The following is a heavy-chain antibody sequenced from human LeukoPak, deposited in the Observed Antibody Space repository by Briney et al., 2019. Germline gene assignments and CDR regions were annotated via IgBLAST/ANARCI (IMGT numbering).Heavy chain of an antibody. D-gene: IGHD3-22*01. CDR1: GYTFTGYY. V-gene: IGHV1-2*02. CDR2: INPNSGGT. Sequence: GASVKVSCKASGYTFTGYYMHWVRQAPGQGLEWMGWINPNSGGTNYAQKFQGRVTMNRDTSISTAYMELSRLRSDDTAVYYCAREGTDYYDSSGCLDYWGQGTLVTVSS. J-gene: IGHJ4*02. CDR3: AREGTDYYDSSGCLDY.